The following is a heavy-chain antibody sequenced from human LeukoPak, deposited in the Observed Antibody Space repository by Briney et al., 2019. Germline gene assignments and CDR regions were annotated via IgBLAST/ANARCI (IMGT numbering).Heavy chain of an antibody. CDR3: AKEVTGYSSGWSEVGFDY. CDR1: GFTFDDYT. D-gene: IGHD6-19*01. J-gene: IGHJ4*02. Sequence: GGSLRLSCAASGFTFDDYTMHWVRQAPGKGLEWVSLISWDGGSTYYADSVKGRFTISRDNSKNSLYLQMNSLRTEDTALYYCAKEVTGYSSGWSEVGFDYWGQGTLVTVSS. V-gene: IGHV3-43*01. CDR2: ISWDGGST.